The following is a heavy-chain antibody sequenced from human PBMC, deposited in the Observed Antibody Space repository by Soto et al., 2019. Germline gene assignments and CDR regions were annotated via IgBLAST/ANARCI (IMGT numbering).Heavy chain of an antibody. CDR3: ARGGGQILTGYYQGFDP. CDR1: GYTFTSYD. Sequence: ASVKVSCKASGYTFTSYDINWVRQATGQGLEWMGWMNPNSGNTGYAQKFQGRVTMTRNTSISTAYMELSSPRSEDTAVYYCARGGGQILTGYYQGFDPWGQGTLVTVSS. D-gene: IGHD3-9*01. CDR2: MNPNSGNT. V-gene: IGHV1-8*01. J-gene: IGHJ5*02.